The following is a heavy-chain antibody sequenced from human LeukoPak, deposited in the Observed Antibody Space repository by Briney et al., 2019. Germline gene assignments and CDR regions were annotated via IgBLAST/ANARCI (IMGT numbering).Heavy chain of an antibody. J-gene: IGHJ6*03. CDR2: IYTSGST. D-gene: IGHD3-3*01. V-gene: IGHV4-61*02. CDR3: ARGLRFLEWLHYYMDV. CDR1: GGSISSGSYY. Sequence: SETLSLTCTVSGGSISSGSYYWSWIRQPAGKGLEWIGRIYTSGSTNYNPSLKSRVTISVDTSKNQFSLKLSSVTAADTAVYYCARGLRFLEWLHYYMDVWGKGTTVTVSS.